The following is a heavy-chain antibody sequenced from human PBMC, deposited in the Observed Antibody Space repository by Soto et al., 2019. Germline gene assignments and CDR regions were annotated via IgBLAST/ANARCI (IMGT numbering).Heavy chain of an antibody. CDR2: FHHSGTT. V-gene: IGHV4-38-2*01. CDR1: GSSISSGYK. CDR3: ARTIYCINGVCSPLHGMDV. J-gene: IGHJ6*04. D-gene: IGHD2-8*01. Sequence: PSETLAPTCSASGSSISSGYKWGWMRQPPGKGLEWIWSFHHSGTTHYNPSLKSRFTISVDMSKKQFFLKLTSVTAADTAVYYCARTIYCINGVCSPLHGMDVWGKGITVTVSS.